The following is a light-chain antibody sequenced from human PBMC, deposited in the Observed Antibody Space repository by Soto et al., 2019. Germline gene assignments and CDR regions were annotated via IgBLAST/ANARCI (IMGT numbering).Light chain of an antibody. J-gene: IGKJ4*01. Sequence: EIVLTQSPGTLSLSPGERATFSCRAIQSVSSNYLAWYQQKPGQAPRLLIYDASNRATGIPAKFSGSGSGTDFTLTISSLEPEDFAVYYCQQRSNWPPLTFGGGTKVDI. CDR3: QQRSNWPPLT. CDR1: QSVSSNY. CDR2: DAS. V-gene: IGKV3-11*01.